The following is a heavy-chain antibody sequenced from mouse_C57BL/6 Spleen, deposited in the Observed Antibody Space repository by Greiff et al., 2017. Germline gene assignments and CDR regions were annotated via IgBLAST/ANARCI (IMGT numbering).Heavy chain of an antibody. J-gene: IGHJ2*01. CDR2: ISSGGSYT. V-gene: IGHV5-6*01. CDR3: ARHGFDY. CDR1: GFTFSSYG. Sequence: EVKVVESGGDLVKPGGSLKLSCAASGFTFSSYGMSWVRQTPDKRLEWVATISSGGSYTYYPDSVKGRFTISRDNAKNTLYLQMSSRKSEDTAMYYCARHGFDYWGQGTTLTVSS.